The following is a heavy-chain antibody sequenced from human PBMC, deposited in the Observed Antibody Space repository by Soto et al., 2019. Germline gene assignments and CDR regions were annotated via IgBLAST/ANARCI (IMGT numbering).Heavy chain of an antibody. CDR1: GFTFNNYA. Sequence: EVQLLESVGGLVQPGGSLRLSCAASGFTFNNYAMNWVRQAPGKGLEWVSSISGSGGSTYYADSVKGRFTISRDNSKNTLYLQMNSLRAEDTAVYYCAKGALGSSSWYDFDYWGQGTLVTVSS. D-gene: IGHD6-13*01. J-gene: IGHJ4*02. V-gene: IGHV3-23*01. CDR2: ISGSGGST. CDR3: AKGALGSSSWYDFDY.